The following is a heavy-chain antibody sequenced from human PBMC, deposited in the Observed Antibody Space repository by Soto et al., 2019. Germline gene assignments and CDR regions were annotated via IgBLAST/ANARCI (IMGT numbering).Heavy chain of an antibody. D-gene: IGHD1-26*01. CDR3: ARRIGIYYFDY. J-gene: IGHJ4*02. CDR2: IYHSGST. Sequence: SETLSLTCTVSGGSISSDYYHWTWIRQSPGKGLEWIGCIYHSGSTYYNPSLKSRVTISVDTSKNQFSLKLSSVTAADTAVYYCARRIGIYYFDYWGQGTLVTVSS. V-gene: IGHV4-39*01. CDR1: GGSISSDYYH.